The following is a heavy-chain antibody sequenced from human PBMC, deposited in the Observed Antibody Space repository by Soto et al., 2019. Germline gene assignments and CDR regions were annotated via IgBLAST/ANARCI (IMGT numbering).Heavy chain of an antibody. CDR3: ARDLRTLYGMDV. Sequence: EVQLVESGGGLVQPGGSLRLSCAASGFSVSNNYMSWVRQAPGKGLEWVSIIYSGDSTYYADSVKGRFTISRDNSKNTLYLQMISLRAEDTAVYYCARDLRTLYGMDVWGQGTTVTVSS. J-gene: IGHJ6*02. CDR2: IYSGDST. V-gene: IGHV3-66*01. CDR1: GFSVSNNY.